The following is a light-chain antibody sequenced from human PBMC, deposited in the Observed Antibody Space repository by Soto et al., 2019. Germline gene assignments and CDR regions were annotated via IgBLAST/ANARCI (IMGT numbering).Light chain of an antibody. CDR2: KAS. CDR1: QSISSW. V-gene: IGKV1-5*03. J-gene: IGKJ1*01. CDR3: QQYNSYSWT. Sequence: IQMTKSHSTLSASVGDRVTITCRASQSISSWLAWYQQKPGKAPKLLIYKASSLESGVPSRFSGSGSGTEFTLTISSLQPDDFATYYCQQYNSYSWTFGQGTKVDIK.